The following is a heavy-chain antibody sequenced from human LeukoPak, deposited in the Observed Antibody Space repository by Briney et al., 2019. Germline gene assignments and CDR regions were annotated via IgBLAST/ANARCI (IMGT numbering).Heavy chain of an antibody. Sequence: SETLSLTCTVSGGSITRYYWSWIRQPPGKGLAWIGYIYYSGSTNYNPSLKSRVTISVDTSKNQFSLRLSSVTAADTAVYYCARILSYGDYYYYYMDVWGKGTTVTVSS. D-gene: IGHD4-17*01. CDR2: IYYSGST. CDR1: GGSITRYY. J-gene: IGHJ6*03. CDR3: ARILSYGDYYYYYMDV. V-gene: IGHV4-59*01.